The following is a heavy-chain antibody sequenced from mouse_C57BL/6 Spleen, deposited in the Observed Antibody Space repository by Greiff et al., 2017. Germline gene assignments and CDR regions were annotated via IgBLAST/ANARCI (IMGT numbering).Heavy chain of an antibody. CDR1: GFNIKDYY. Sequence: EVQLQQSGAELVRPGASVKLSCTASGFNIKDYYMHWVKQRPEQGLEWIGRIDPEDGDTEYAPKFQGKATMTADTSSNTAYLQLSSLTSEDTAVYYCTLYGNYAKNWFAYWGQGTLVTVSA. CDR2: IDPEDGDT. D-gene: IGHD2-1*01. J-gene: IGHJ3*01. V-gene: IGHV14-1*01. CDR3: TLYGNYAKNWFAY.